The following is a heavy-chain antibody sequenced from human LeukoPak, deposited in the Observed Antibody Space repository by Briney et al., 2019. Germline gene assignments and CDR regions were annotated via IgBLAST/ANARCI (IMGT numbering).Heavy chain of an antibody. CDR2: IYYTGST. D-gene: IGHD4-17*01. CDR3: VRSKSGTYGWFDP. J-gene: IGHJ5*02. V-gene: IGHV4-59*01. Sequence: SETLSLTCTVSGGSISGYSWSWIRQPPGKGLEWIGYIYYTGSTNYNPSLKSRVIISVDTSKNQFSLKVSSVTAADTAVYYCVRSKSGTYGWFDPWGQGTLVTVSS. CDR1: GGSISGYS.